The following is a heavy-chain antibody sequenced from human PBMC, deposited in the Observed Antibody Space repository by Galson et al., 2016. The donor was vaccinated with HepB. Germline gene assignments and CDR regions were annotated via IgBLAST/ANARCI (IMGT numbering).Heavy chain of an antibody. Sequence: SLRLSCAASGFTFGSYWMHWVRQAPGKGLEWVSRTNNDGTSTTYADSVKGRFTISRDNTKNTLYLHMDTLRPEDTALYYCARDPGSFLDYWGQGSLVTVSS. CDR3: ARDPGSFLDY. CDR2: TNNDGTST. J-gene: IGHJ4*02. V-gene: IGHV3-74*01. CDR1: GFTFGSYW. D-gene: IGHD1-26*01.